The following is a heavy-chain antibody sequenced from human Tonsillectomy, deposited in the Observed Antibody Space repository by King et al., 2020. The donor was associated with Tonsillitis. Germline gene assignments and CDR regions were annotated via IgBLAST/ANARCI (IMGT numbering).Heavy chain of an antibody. CDR2: IDYRGTT. J-gene: IGHJ4*02. V-gene: IGHV4-59*01. CDR3: VRDWGLVMDK. CDR1: GGSISTYY. D-gene: IGHD3/OR15-3a*01. Sequence: QLQESGPGLVKPSETLSLTCTLSGGSISTYYYTWVRQPPGKTLEWIGHIDYRGTTNFNPSLRSRVTMSIDMSKNQFSLKMTSVTAADTAVYYCVRDWGLVMDKWGQGTLVTVSS.